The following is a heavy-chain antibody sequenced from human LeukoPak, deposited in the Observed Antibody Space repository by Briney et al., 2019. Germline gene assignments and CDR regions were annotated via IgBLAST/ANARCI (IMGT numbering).Heavy chain of an antibody. J-gene: IGHJ4*02. CDR2: VSGSGGST. V-gene: IGHV3-23*01. Sequence: PGGSLRLSCAASGFTFSSYAMSWVRQAPGKGLEWVSGVSGSGGSTYYADSVKGRFTISRDKSKNTLYLQMNSLRAEDTAVYYCAKDPRYGVTADGDYWGQGTLSPSPQ. D-gene: IGHD2-21*02. CDR3: AKDPRYGVTADGDY. CDR1: GFTFSSYA.